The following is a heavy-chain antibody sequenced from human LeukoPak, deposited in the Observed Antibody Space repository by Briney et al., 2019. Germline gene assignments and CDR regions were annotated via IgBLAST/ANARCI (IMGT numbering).Heavy chain of an antibody. Sequence: SETLSLTCTVSGGSISSYYWSWIRQPPGKGLEWIGYIYYSGSTNYNPSLKSRVTISVDTSKNQFSLKLSSVTAADTAVYYCARGSAFDYYDSSGYYSGYYFDYWAREPWSPSPQ. CDR3: ARGSAFDYYDSSGYYSGYYFDY. V-gene: IGHV4-59*01. D-gene: IGHD3-22*01. J-gene: IGHJ4*02. CDR2: IYYSGST. CDR1: GGSISSYY.